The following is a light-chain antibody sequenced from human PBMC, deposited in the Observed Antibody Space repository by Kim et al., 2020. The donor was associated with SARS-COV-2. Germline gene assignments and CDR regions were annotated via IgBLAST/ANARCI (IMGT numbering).Light chain of an antibody. CDR3: AAWDDSLHVVL. CDR1: RSNIGANY. J-gene: IGLJ2*01. CDR2: RND. Sequence: GQRVTISCSGSRSNIGANYVYWYQHLPGTAPKLLMYRNDQRPSGVPDRFSASKSGTSASLAISGLRSDDEADYYCAAWDDSLHVVLFGGGTQLNVL. V-gene: IGLV1-47*01.